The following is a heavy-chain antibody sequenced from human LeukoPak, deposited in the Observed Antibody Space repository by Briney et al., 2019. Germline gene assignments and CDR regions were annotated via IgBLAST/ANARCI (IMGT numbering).Heavy chain of an antibody. CDR1: GYTFTSYG. Sequence: ASVKVSCKASGYTFTSYGISWVRQAPGQGLEWMGWISDYNGNTNYAQKLQGRVTTTTDTSTSQAYMQLRSLRSDDTTVYSCATYQGYFSSTSWYILDWFDPWGEGTLVTVPS. D-gene: IGHD2-2*01. CDR3: ATYQGYFSSTSWYILDWFDP. V-gene: IGHV1-18*01. J-gene: IGHJ5*02. CDR2: ISDYNGNT.